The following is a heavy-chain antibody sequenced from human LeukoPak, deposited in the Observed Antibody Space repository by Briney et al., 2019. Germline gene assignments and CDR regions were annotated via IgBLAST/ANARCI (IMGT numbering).Heavy chain of an antibody. J-gene: IGHJ4*02. CDR2: INPSGGST. Sequence: ASVKVSCKASGYTFTNYGISWVRQAPGQGLEWMGIINPSGGSTSYAQKFQGRVTMTRDMSTSTVYMELSSLRSEDTAVYYCARDYGGNPSLFDYWGQGTLVTVSS. CDR3: ARDYGGNPSLFDY. D-gene: IGHD4-23*01. CDR1: GYTFTNYG. V-gene: IGHV1-46*01.